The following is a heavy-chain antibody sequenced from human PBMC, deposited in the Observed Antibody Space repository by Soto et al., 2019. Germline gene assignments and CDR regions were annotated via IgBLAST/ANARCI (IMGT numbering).Heavy chain of an antibody. CDR2: IRPDGSET. CDR1: GFTFTDFY. CDR3: AGWGRHDDKY. J-gene: IGHJ4*02. Sequence: EVQLVQSGGGLVQPGWSLRLSCVGSGFTFTDFYMNWVRQAPGKGLEWVANIRPDGSETNYVESVKGRFTTSRDNAKNSLFLQMNSLRADDTAVYYCAGWGRHDDKYWGQGILVTVSS. V-gene: IGHV3-7*03. D-gene: IGHD3-16*01.